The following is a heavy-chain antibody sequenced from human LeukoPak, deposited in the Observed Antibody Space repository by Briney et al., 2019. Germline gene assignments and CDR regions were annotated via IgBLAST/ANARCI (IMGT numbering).Heavy chain of an antibody. D-gene: IGHD4-23*01. V-gene: IGHV3-23*01. CDR3: ARCSPGGDGFDI. CDR2: ISCSGGST. CDR1: GFTYSSYT. Sequence: GGSLRLSCAGSGFTYSSYTMSWVRPAPGKGLEGVSGISCSGGSTYYADSVKGRFTIPRDKSKNTLYLQMNSLRAEDTAVYYCARCSPGGDGFDIWGQGTMVTVSS. J-gene: IGHJ3*02.